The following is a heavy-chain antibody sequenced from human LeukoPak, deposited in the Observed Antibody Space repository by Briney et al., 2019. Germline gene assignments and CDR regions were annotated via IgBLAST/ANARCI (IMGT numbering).Heavy chain of an antibody. CDR2: FDPEDGKT. CDR3: ATARRAATGTGYYQYYYMDV. CDR1: GYTFTGYY. Sequence: ASVKVSCKASGYTFTGYYMHWVRQAPGQGLEWMGGFDPEDGKTIYAQKFQGRVTMTEDTSTDTAYMELNSLTSEDTAVYYCATARRAATGTGYYQYYYMDVWGKGTTVTVSS. V-gene: IGHV1-24*01. D-gene: IGHD1-1*01. J-gene: IGHJ6*03.